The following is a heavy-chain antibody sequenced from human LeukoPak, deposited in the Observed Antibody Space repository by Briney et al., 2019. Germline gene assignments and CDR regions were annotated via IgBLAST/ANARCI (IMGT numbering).Heavy chain of an antibody. V-gene: IGHV1-46*01. D-gene: IGHD4-17*01. Sequence: ASVKVSCKASGYTFITYYIHWVRQAPGQGLEWMGIINHSCSSANYAQKFRGRVTITADQSTSTAYMELSSLRSEDPAVYYCARARDNNDYGDYEDSGYYGMDVWGQGTTVTVSS. CDR1: GYTFITYY. J-gene: IGHJ6*02. CDR3: ARARDNNDYGDYEDSGYYGMDV. CDR2: INHSCSSA.